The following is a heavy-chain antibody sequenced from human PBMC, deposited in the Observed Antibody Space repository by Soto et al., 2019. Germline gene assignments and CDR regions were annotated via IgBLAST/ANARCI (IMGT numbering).Heavy chain of an antibody. V-gene: IGHV4-31*03. CDR3: ARDRRYCSSTSCYTLYWFAP. CDR1: GGSISSGGYY. J-gene: IGHJ5*02. Sequence: SETLSLTCTVSGGSISSGGYYWSWIRQHPGKGLEWIGYIYYSGSTYYNPSLKSRVTISVDTSKNQFSLKLSSVTAADTAVYYCARDRRYCSSTSCYTLYWFAPWGQGTLVTVSS. CDR2: IYYSGST. D-gene: IGHD2-2*02.